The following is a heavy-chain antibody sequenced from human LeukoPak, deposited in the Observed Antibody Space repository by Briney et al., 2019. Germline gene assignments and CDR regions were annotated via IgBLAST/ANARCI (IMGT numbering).Heavy chain of an antibody. CDR3: ARAEVVVIAIFDY. J-gene: IGHJ4*02. D-gene: IGHD2-21*01. CDR2: INPSGGSA. V-gene: IGHV1-46*03. CDR1: GYTFTSYY. Sequence: GASVKVSCKASGYTFTSYYMHWVRQAPGQGLEWMGIINPSGGSASYAQKFQGRVTMTRDTSTSTVYMELSSLRSEDTAVYCCARAEVVVIAIFDYWGQGTLVTVSS.